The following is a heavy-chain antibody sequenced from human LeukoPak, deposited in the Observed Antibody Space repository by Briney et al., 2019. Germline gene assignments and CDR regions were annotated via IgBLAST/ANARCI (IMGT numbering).Heavy chain of an antibody. CDR1: GGSFSGYY. CDR3: ARVRSVYYYYYGMDV. CDR2: INHSGST. J-gene: IGHJ6*02. Sequence: SETLSLTCAVYGGSFSGYYWSWIRQPPGKRLEWIGEINHSGSTNYNPSLKSRVTISVDTSKNQFSLKLSSVTAADTAVYYCARVRSVYYYYYGMDVWGQGTTVTVSS. V-gene: IGHV4-34*01.